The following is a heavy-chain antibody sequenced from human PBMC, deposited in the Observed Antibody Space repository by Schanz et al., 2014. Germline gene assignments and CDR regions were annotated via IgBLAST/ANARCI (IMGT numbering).Heavy chain of an antibody. Sequence: QVQLVQSGAEVKNPGASVKVSCKASGYTFINSDINWVRQAAGQGLEWMGWMNPKSGNTGYAQKFPGRNTMSRTTSISPDYMEPRRLRPDATAIYYCVRAVGPAALHGYWFDPWGQGTLVTVAS. CDR3: VRAVGPAALHGYWFDP. CDR1: GYTFINSD. J-gene: IGHJ5*02. V-gene: IGHV1-8*02. CDR2: MNPKSGNT. D-gene: IGHD2-2*01.